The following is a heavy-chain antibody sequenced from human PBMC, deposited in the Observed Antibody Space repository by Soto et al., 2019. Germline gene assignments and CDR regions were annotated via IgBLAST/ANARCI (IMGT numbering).Heavy chain of an antibody. CDR2: ISHDGINK. J-gene: IGHJ4*02. V-gene: IGHV3-30-3*01. D-gene: IGHD3-22*01. CDR1: GFTFSSYA. CDR3: ARDRGDDRSGYCTGSLDS. Sequence: QPGGSLRLSCPASGFTFSSYAMNWVSQAPGKGLEWVALISHDGINKYYADSVRGRFTISRDSARNTLYLQMNSLRAEDTAVYYCARDRGDDRSGYCTGSLDSWGQGTLVTVSS.